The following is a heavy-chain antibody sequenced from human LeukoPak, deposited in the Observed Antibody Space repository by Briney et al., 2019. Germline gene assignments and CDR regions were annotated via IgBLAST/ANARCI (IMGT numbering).Heavy chain of an antibody. CDR2: IYYGGST. CDR3: AREPAH. J-gene: IGHJ1*01. V-gene: IGHV4-59*01. Sequence: TSETLSLTCTVSGGSISSYYWSWIRQPPGKGLEWIGYIYYGGSTNYNPSLKSRVTISVDTSKNQFSLKLSSVTAADTAVYYCAREPAHWGQGTLVTVSS. CDR1: GGSISSYY.